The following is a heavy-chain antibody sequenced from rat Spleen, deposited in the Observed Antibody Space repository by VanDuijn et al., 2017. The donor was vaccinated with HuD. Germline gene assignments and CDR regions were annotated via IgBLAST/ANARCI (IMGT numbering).Heavy chain of an antibody. V-gene: IGHV5S23*01. CDR2: ISTGDDDT. CDR1: GFTFSDFD. J-gene: IGHJ1*01. D-gene: IGHD1-10*01. Sequence: EVQLVESGGGLVQPGRSLKLSCAASGFTFSDFDMAWVRQAPTKGLEWVASISTGDDDTYYRDSVKGRFTISRDDEESTLYLQMGSLRSEDTATYYCARSTGYFDFWGPGTMVTVSS. CDR3: ARSTGYFDF.